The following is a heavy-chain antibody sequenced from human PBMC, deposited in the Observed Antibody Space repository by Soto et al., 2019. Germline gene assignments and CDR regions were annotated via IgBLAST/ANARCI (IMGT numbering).Heavy chain of an antibody. D-gene: IGHD4-17*01. J-gene: IGHJ5*02. CDR1: GGSISSGGYY. CDR3: ARDGWGYGDYLGWFDP. Sequence: QVQLQESGPGLVKPSQTLSLTCTVSGGSISSGGYYWSWIRQHPGKGLEWIGYIYYSGSTYYNPSLKSRVTISVDTSKNQFSLKLSSVTAADTAVYYCARDGWGYGDYLGWFDPWGQGTLVTVSS. V-gene: IGHV4-31*03. CDR2: IYYSGST.